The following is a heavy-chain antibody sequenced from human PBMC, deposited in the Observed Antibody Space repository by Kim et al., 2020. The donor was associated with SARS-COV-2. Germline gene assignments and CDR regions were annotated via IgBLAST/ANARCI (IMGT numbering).Heavy chain of an antibody. Sequence: SVKGRFTISRDNSKNTLYLQMNSLRAEDTAVYYCAKDHVLLWFTDAFDIWGQGTMVTVSS. CDR3: AKDHVLLWFTDAFDI. J-gene: IGHJ3*02. D-gene: IGHD3-10*01. V-gene: IGHV3-23*01.